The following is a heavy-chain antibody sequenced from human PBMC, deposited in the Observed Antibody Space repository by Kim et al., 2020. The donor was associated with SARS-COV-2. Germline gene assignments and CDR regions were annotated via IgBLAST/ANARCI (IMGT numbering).Heavy chain of an antibody. Sequence: YADSVKGRFTISRDNSKNTLYLQMNSLRAEDTAVYYCAKGPYYYDKAFDPWGQGTLVTVSS. D-gene: IGHD3-22*01. CDR3: AKGPYYYDKAFDP. J-gene: IGHJ5*02. V-gene: IGHV3-33*06.